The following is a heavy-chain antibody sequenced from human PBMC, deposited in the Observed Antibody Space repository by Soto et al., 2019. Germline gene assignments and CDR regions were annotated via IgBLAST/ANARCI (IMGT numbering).Heavy chain of an antibody. V-gene: IGHV1-8*01. CDR1: GYTFTSYD. CDR2: MNPNSGNT. D-gene: IGHD3-10*01. Sequence: ASVKVSCKASGYTFTSYDINWVRQATGQGLEWMGWMNPNSGNTGYAQKFQGRVTMTRNTSISTAYMELSGLRSEDTAVYYCARGHYGSGSYFPTDCWGQGTLVTVSS. J-gene: IGHJ4*02. CDR3: ARGHYGSGSYFPTDC.